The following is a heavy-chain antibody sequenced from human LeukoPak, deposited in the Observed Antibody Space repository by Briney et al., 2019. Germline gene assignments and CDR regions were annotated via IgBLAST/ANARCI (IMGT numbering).Heavy chain of an antibody. V-gene: IGHV3-23*01. J-gene: IGHJ4*02. D-gene: IGHD3-22*01. Sequence: GGSLRLSCAASGFTFSSYAMSWVRQAPGKGLEWVSAISGSGGSTYYADSVKGRLTISRDNYKKRLYLQMNSLRAEDTAVYYCAKDQAYYYDSSGYYYLDYWGQGTLVTVSS. CDR1: GFTFSSYA. CDR2: ISGSGGST. CDR3: AKDQAYYYDSSGYYYLDY.